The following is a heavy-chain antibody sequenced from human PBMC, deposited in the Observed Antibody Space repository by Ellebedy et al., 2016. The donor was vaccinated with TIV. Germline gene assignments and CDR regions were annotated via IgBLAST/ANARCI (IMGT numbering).Heavy chain of an antibody. Sequence: ASVKVSCKAFGGTFSTYALNWVRQAPGQGLEWIGAFLPMFGTATSAQKFQGRVMITADESMTTAYMDLSSLRSEDTAVYYCARVRWATVARGVPFHYGMDVWGQGTTVTVTS. J-gene: IGHJ6*02. CDR3: ARVRWATVARGVPFHYGMDV. D-gene: IGHD3-10*01. CDR1: GGTFSTYA. CDR2: FLPMFGTA. V-gene: IGHV1-69*13.